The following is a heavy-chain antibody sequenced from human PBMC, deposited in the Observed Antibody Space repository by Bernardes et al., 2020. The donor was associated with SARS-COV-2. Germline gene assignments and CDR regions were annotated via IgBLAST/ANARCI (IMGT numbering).Heavy chain of an antibody. V-gene: IGHV3-74*01. J-gene: IGHJ4*02. CDR1: GFTFSSYC. CDR2: ISGDGRTT. CDR3: VRGPSDGHGRFEY. Sequence: GRSLRLSCAACGFTFSSYCMHWVRQAPGKGLVWVSRISGDGRTTTYADSVKGRFTISRDNARNTLYLQMNSLRDEDTAVYYCVRGPSDGHGRFEYWGQGTLGTVSS.